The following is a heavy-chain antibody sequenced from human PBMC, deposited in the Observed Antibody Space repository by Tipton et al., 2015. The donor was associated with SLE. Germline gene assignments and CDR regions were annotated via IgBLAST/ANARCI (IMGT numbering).Heavy chain of an antibody. CDR3: ARSYYDILTGYYPYYFDY. D-gene: IGHD3-9*01. Sequence: SLRLSCAASGFTFSSYSMNWVRQAPGKGLEWVSYISSSSSTIYYADSVKGRFTISRDNAKNSLYLQMNSRRAEDTAVYYCARSYYDILTGYYPYYFDYWGQGTLVTVSS. J-gene: IGHJ4*02. CDR1: GFTFSSYS. CDR2: ISSSSSTI. V-gene: IGHV3-48*01.